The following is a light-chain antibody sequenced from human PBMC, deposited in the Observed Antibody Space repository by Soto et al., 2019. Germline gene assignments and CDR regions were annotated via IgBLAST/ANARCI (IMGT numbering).Light chain of an antibody. CDR1: NSNIGAGYA. CDR2: GTT. V-gene: IGLV1-40*01. Sequence: QPVLTQPPPVSGARGQWVPISCTGSNSNIGAGYAVHWYRQLPGTATKLLIYGTTKRPSGVPDRFSGSKSASSAALAITGLQTEDEADDDCQSYDNSLTGFYVFGTGTKVTVL. J-gene: IGLJ1*01. CDR3: QSYDNSLTGFYV.